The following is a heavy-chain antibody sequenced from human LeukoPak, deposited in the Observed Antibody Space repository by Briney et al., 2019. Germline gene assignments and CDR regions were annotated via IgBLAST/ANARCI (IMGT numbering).Heavy chain of an antibody. CDR2: LNSDGSST. CDR1: GFTFDDHA. J-gene: IGHJ4*02. V-gene: IGHV3-74*01. D-gene: IGHD3-3*01. CDR3: ARDPSAWSGYYDY. Sequence: GGSLRLSCAASGFTFDDHAMHWVRQAPGKGLVWVSRLNSDGSSTSYADSVKGRFTISRDNAKNTLYLQMNSLRAEDTAVYYCARDPSAWSGYYDYWGQGTLVTVSS.